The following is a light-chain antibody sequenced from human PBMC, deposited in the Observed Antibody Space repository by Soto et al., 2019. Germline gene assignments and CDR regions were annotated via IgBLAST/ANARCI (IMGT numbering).Light chain of an antibody. CDR2: DAS. J-gene: IGKJ4*01. V-gene: IGKV1-33*01. CDR3: QQCDQLPLT. CDR1: QSITTY. Sequence: DIQMTQSPSSLSASVGDRVTITCRASQSITTYLNWYQHKPGKAPKLLIYDASKLETGVPSRFSGSGSATDFTLTISSLQAEDIARYYCQQCDQLPLTFGGGTKVDI.